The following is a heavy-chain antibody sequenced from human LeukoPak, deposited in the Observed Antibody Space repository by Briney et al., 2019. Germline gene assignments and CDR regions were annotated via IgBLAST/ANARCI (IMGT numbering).Heavy chain of an antibody. J-gene: IGHJ4*02. Sequence: GGSLRLSCAASGFIFSNHGMNWVRQAPGKGLEWVSGITGDAGRTYYADSVKGRFTISRDNSKNTLYLQMNSLRAEDTAVYYCAKSPETVATMYYFDYWGQGTLVTVSS. D-gene: IGHD5-12*01. CDR2: ITGDAGRT. CDR1: GFIFSNHG. V-gene: IGHV3-23*01. CDR3: AKSPETVATMYYFDY.